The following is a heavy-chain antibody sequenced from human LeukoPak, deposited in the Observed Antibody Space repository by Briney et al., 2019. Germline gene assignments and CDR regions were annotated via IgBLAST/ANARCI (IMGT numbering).Heavy chain of an antibody. Sequence: PGGSLRLSCAASVFTFSAYNMNRGRQAPGKGLEGVSAISRSGTSIYYAEPPKGRSDLSSDNPKQSLYLQMNSLGAEDTAVYYCARRTGPYYSSGSYGLDVWGQGTTVIVSS. V-gene: IGHV3-21*01. CDR3: ARRTGPYYSSGSYGLDV. CDR1: VFTFSAYN. D-gene: IGHD3-10*01. CDR2: ISRSGTSI. J-gene: IGHJ6*02.